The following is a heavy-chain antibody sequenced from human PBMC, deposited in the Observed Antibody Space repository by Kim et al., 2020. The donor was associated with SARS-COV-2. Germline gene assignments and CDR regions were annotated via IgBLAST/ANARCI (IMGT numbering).Heavy chain of an antibody. CDR3: AKARYGSGSSLNFYYYYYGMDV. D-gene: IGHD3-10*01. J-gene: IGHJ6*02. CDR1: GFTFSSYG. Sequence: GGSLRLSCAASGFTFSSYGMHWVRQAPGKGLEWVAVISYDGSNKYYADSVKGRFTISRDNSKNTLYLQMNSLRAEDTAVYYCAKARYGSGSSLNFYYYYYGMDVWGQGTTVTVSS. CDR2: ISYDGSNK. V-gene: IGHV3-30*18.